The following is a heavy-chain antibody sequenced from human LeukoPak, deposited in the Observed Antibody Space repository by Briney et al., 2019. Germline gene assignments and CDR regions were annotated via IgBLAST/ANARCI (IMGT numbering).Heavy chain of an antibody. Sequence: AXVKVSCKASGYTFTGYYMHWVRQAPGQGLEWMGRINPNSGGTNYAQKFQGRVTMTRDTSISTAYMELSRLRSDDTAVYYCARDRADVVVTAIQDYWGQGTLVTVSS. CDR1: GYTFTGYY. CDR3: ARDRADVVVTAIQDY. V-gene: IGHV1-2*06. J-gene: IGHJ4*02. D-gene: IGHD2-21*02. CDR2: INPNSGGT.